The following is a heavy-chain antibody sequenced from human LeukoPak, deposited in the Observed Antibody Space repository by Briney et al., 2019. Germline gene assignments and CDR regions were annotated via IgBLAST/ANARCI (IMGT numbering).Heavy chain of an antibody. V-gene: IGHV3-23*01. CDR2: ISGSGDST. D-gene: IGHD6-19*01. CDR1: GFTFSSYA. CDR3: AKDRAYSSGLGAFDI. J-gene: IGHJ3*02. Sequence: RGSLRLSCAASGFTFSSYAMSWVRQAPGKGLEWVSAISGSGDSTYYADSVMGRFTISRDNSKNTLYLQMNSLRAEDTAVYYCAKDRAYSSGLGAFDIWGQGTMVTVAS.